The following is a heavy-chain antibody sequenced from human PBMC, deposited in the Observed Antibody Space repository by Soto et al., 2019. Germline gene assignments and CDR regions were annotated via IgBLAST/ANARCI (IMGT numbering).Heavy chain of an antibody. Sequence: SETLSLTCTVSGGSISSSSHYWGWIRQPPGKGLEWIGSIYYSGSPYYNPSLKSRVTISVDTSKNQFSLKLSSVTAADTAVYYCARHNRIFGDAFEFWGQGTMVTVSS. V-gene: IGHV4-39*01. CDR1: GGSISSSSHY. CDR2: IYYSGSP. J-gene: IGHJ3*01. CDR3: ARHNRIFGDAFEF. D-gene: IGHD3-16*01.